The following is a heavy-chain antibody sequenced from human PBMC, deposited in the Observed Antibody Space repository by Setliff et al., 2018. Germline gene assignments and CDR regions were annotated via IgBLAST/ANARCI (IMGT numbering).Heavy chain of an antibody. Sequence: VASVKVSCKTSGGSFKNHAITWVRQAPGQGLEWMGGTFPMFDRPNYAQKFQARVTITADESTNTAYVEIRSLRSEDTAVYYCARGNMDVVAAGGKYSGMDVWGQGTTVTVSS. CDR3: ARGNMDVVAAGGKYSGMDV. J-gene: IGHJ6*02. V-gene: IGHV1-69*13. D-gene: IGHD6-13*01. CDR2: TFPMFDRP. CDR1: GGSFKNHA.